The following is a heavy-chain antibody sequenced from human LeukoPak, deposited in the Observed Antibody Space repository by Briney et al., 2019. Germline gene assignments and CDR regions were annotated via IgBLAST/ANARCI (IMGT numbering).Heavy chain of an antibody. D-gene: IGHD1-7*01. V-gene: IGHV4-30-4*08. CDR3: ARDVRNWNYGRFDP. CDR2: IYYSGST. J-gene: IGHJ5*02. Sequence: PSQTLSLTCTVSGGSISSGSYYWSWIRQPPGKGLEWIGYIYYSGSTYYNPSLKSRVTISVDTSKNQFSLKLSSVTAADTAVYYCARDVRNWNYGRFDPWGQGTLVTVSS. CDR1: GGSISSGSYY.